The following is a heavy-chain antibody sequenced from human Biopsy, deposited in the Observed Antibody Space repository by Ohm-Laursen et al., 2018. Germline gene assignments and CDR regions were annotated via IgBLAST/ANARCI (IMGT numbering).Heavy chain of an antibody. D-gene: IGHD2-15*01. V-gene: IGHV3-21*01. CDR1: GFDFSDYS. Sequence: SLRLSCAATGFDFSDYSMSWVRQAPGKGLEWVSGISDSGGSTYYADSVKGRFTISRDNAKNSLYLQMNSLRAEDTAVYYCARAYPPPGRRLVVVAGDFDCWGQGTRVTVSS. J-gene: IGHJ4*02. CDR2: ISDSGGST. CDR3: ARAYPPPGRRLVVVAGDFDC.